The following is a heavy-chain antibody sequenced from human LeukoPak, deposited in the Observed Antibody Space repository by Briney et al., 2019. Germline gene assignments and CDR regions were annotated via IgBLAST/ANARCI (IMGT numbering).Heavy chain of an antibody. D-gene: IGHD3-10*01. CDR1: GGTFSSYA. CDR2: IIPIFGTA. J-gene: IGHJ6*03. CDR3: ARDRPLRSPARGEYYYYYYMDV. V-gene: IGHV1-69*13. Sequence: SVKVPCKASGGTFSSYAISWVRQAPGQGLEWMGGIIPIFGTANYAQKFQGRVTITADESTSTAYMELSSLRSEDTAVYYCARDRPLRSPARGEYYYYYYMDVWGKGTTVTVSS.